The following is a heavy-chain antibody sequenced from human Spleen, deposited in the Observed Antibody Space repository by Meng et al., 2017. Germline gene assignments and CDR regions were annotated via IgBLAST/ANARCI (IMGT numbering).Heavy chain of an antibody. CDR1: GFTFTSYW. J-gene: IGHJ5*02. D-gene: IGHD3-10*01. V-gene: IGHV3-7*01. Sequence: GESLKISCAASGFTFTSYWMTWVRQAPGKGLEWVANIKPDGSDKYYVDSVKGRFTISRDNAKNSLYLQMNSLRAEDTAVYYCARDQGSGFDPWGQGTLVTVSS. CDR2: IKPDGSDK. CDR3: ARDQGSGFDP.